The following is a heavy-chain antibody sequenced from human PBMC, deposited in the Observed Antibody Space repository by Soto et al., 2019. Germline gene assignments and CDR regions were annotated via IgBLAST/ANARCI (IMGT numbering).Heavy chain of an antibody. V-gene: IGHV4-4*07. CDR1: GGSISSYY. Sequence: QVQLQESGPGLVKPSETLSLTCTVSGGSISSYYWSWIRQPAGKGLEWIGRIYTSGSTNYNPSLKSRVTMSVDTSKNQFSLKLSSVTGADTAVYYCARARGYDPYNTTDYYGMDVWGQGTTVTVSS. CDR3: ARARGYDPYNTTDYYGMDV. J-gene: IGHJ6*02. D-gene: IGHD5-12*01. CDR2: IYTSGST.